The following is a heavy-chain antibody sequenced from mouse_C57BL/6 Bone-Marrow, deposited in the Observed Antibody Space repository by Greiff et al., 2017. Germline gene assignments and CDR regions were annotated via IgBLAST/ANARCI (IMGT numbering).Heavy chain of an antibody. CDR2: ISDGGSYT. Sequence: EVKLVESGGGLVKPGGSLKLSCAASGFTFSSYAMSWVRQTPEKRLEWVATISDGGSYTYYPDNLKGRFTISRDNAKNNLYLQMSHLKSEDTAMYYCESDPNGDAMDYWGQGTSVTVSS. CDR1: GFTFSSYA. V-gene: IGHV5-4*03. J-gene: IGHJ4*01. D-gene: IGHD4-1*01. CDR3: ESDPNGDAMDY.